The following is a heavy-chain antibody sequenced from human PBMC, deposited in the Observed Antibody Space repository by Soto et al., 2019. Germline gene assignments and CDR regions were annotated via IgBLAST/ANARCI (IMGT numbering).Heavy chain of an antibody. D-gene: IGHD2-15*01. CDR2: MNANVDAT. J-gene: IGHJ5*02. Sequence: QVQLVQSGAEVKKPGASVKVSCKASGFTFASNDINWVRQAPGQGLQWMGWMNANVDATDSPQEFKGRVSMTWNASISTAYLERHNLKSDDTAVYYCAREVVVVGSLWLDPWGQGSLVTVSS. CDR3: AREVVVVGSLWLDP. CDR1: GFTFASND. V-gene: IGHV1-8*01.